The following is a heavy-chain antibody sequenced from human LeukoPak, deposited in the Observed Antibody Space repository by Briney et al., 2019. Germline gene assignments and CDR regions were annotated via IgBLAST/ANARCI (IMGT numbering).Heavy chain of an antibody. Sequence: SSETLSLTCAVYGGSFSGYYWSWIRQPPGKGLEWIGEINHSGSTNYNPSLKSRVTISVDTSKNQFSLKLSSVTAADTAVYYCASSTRGAFDIWGQGTMVTVSS. V-gene: IGHV4-34*01. CDR1: GGSFSGYY. J-gene: IGHJ3*02. CDR3: ASSTRGAFDI. CDR2: INHSGST. D-gene: IGHD2/OR15-2a*01.